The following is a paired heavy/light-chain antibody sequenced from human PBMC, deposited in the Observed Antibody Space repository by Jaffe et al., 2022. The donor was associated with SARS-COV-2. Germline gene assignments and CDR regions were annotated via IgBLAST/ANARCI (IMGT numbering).Light chain of an antibody. V-gene: IGKV2-30*01. CDR3: MQATHLRT. Sequence: DVVLTQSPLSLPVTLGQPASISCRSSQSLVYSDGNTYLNWFQQRPGQSPRRLIYKVSNRDSGVPDRFSGSGSGTDFTLKISRVEAEDVGVYYCMQATHLRTFGQGTKLEI. CDR2: KVS. J-gene: IGKJ2*01. CDR1: QSLVYSDGNTY.
Heavy chain of an antibody. CDR3: ATEAFDI. V-gene: IGHV3-15*02. CDR1: GFSFSNAW. J-gene: IGHJ3*02. Sequence: EVQLVESGGALAKPGGSLRLSCAASGFSFSNAWMSWVRQAPGKGLEWVGRIRSRSDSGTTDYAAPVKGRFTISRDDSKNTLYLQMNSLKSEDTAMYYCATEAFDIWGQGTMVTVSS. CDR2: IRSRSDSGTT.